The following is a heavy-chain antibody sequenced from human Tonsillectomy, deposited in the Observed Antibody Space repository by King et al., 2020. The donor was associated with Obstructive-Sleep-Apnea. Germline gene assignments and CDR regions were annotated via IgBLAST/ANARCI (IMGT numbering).Heavy chain of an antibody. Sequence: QQVESGAEVKKPGASVTVSCTASGYTFTSYGISWVRQAPGQGLEWMGWISAYNGNTNYAQKLQGRVTMTTDTSTSTAYMELRSLRSDDTAVYYCARDPGILAARDAFDIWGQGTMVTVSS. V-gene: IGHV1-18*01. CDR1: GYTFTSYG. J-gene: IGHJ3*02. CDR2: ISAYNGNT. D-gene: IGHD3-9*01. CDR3: ARDPGILAARDAFDI.